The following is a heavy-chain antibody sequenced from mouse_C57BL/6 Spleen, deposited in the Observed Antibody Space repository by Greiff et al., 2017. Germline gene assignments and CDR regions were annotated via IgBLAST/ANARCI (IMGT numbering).Heavy chain of an antibody. Sequence: EVKLMESGGGLVKPGGSLKLSCAASGFTFSSYAMSWVRQTPEKRLEWVATISDGGSYTYYPDNVKGRFTISRDNAKNNLYLQMSHLTSEDTAMYYCERDLEDYWGQGTTLTVSS. CDR1: GFTFSSYA. CDR2: ISDGGSYT. J-gene: IGHJ2*01. V-gene: IGHV5-4*01. CDR3: ERDLEDY.